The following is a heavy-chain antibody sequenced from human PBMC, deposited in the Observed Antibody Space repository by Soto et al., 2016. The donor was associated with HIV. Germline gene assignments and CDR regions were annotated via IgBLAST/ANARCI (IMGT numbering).Heavy chain of an antibody. Sequence: VQLVESGGGVVQPGRSLRLSCAASGFIYSNNAIHWVRQAPGKGLEWVAVISYDGSHKYYADSVKGRFTISRDNSKNTVYLQMNSLRVEDTAVYYCARDLGEWLDEYFSTGARAPGHRLF. J-gene: IGHJ1*01. CDR3: ARDLGEWLDEYFST. CDR1: GFIYSNNA. V-gene: IGHV3-30*04. CDR2: ISYDGSHK. D-gene: IGHD3-10*01.